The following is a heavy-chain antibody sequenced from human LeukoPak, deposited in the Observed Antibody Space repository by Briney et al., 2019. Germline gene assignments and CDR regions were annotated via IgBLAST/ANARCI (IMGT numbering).Heavy chain of an antibody. Sequence: ASVKLSCKASGYTFTTYYMHWVRQAPGQGLEWMGTINPSGGSTSYAQNFQGRLTMTRDTSTSTVYMELSSLRSEDTAVYYCARDWSGRYCSSTSCPEVGYWGQGTLVTVSS. J-gene: IGHJ4*02. CDR3: ARDWSGRYCSSTSCPEVGY. CDR1: GYTFTTYY. V-gene: IGHV1-46*01. D-gene: IGHD2-2*01. CDR2: INPSGGST.